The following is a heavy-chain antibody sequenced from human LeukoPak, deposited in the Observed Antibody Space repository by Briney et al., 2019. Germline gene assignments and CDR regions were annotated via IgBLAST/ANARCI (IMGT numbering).Heavy chain of an antibody. CDR2: VHSSGNT. CDR1: GSSIRDDY. J-gene: IGHJ4*02. V-gene: IGHV4-59*08. D-gene: IGHD3-22*01. CDR3: ARQSGNYFIDYFDY. Sequence: SETLSLTCTVSGSSIRDDYWSWIRQPPGKAPEWVGYVHSSGNTNYNPSLKSRVTITVDTSKNQFSLRLTSVTAADTAVYFCARQSGNYFIDYFDYWGQGTLVTVSS.